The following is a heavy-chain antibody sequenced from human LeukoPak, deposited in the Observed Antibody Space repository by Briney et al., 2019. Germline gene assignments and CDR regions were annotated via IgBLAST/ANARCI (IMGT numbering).Heavy chain of an antibody. CDR1: GCSISSYY. CDR3: SKSKPEAVPGDFDY. CDR2: IYYSGST. J-gene: IGHJ4*02. V-gene: IGHV4-59*01. Sequence: SETLSLTCTVSGCSISSYYWSWIRQPPGKGLEWIGYIYYSGSTNYNPSLKSRVTISVDTSKNQFSLTLSSVTAADTAVYYYSKSKPEAVPGDFDYWGQGTLVTVSS. D-gene: IGHD6-19*01.